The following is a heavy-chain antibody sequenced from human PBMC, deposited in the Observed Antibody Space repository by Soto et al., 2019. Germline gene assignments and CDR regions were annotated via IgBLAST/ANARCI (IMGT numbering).Heavy chain of an antibody. D-gene: IGHD2-15*01. CDR1: GGSISSYY. Sequence: QVQLQESGPGLVKPSETLSLTCTVSGGSISSYYWSWIRQPPGKGLEWIGYIYYSGSTKYNPSLKSRVPISVATSKNQFSLKLRSVTAADTAVYYCARHVGYYSRGEWFDPWGQGTLVTVSS. CDR2: IYYSGST. J-gene: IGHJ5*02. V-gene: IGHV4-59*08. CDR3: ARHVGYYSRGEWFDP.